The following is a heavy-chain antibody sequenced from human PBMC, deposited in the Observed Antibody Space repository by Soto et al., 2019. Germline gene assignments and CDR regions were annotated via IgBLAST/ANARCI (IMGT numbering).Heavy chain of an antibody. CDR3: VKDESINWYSGHFRH. CDR2: INWNSGSI. Sequence: GGSLRLSCAASGFTFDDYAMHWVRQVPGKGLEWVSGINWNSGSIGYGDSVRGRFAISRDNAKNSLHLQMNSLSAEDTAFYYCVKDESINWYSGHFRHWGQGTLVTVSS. J-gene: IGHJ1*01. D-gene: IGHD6-13*01. CDR1: GFTFDDYA. V-gene: IGHV3-9*01.